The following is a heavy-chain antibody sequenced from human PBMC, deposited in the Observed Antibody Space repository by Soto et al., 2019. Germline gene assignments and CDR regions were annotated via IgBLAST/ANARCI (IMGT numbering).Heavy chain of an antibody. Sequence: PGGSLRLSCAASGFTLSTYSMNWVRQAPGKGLELISYTSRSSATTIYYADSVKGRFTISRDNAKNSLYLQMNSLRDEDTAVYYCARDRLGYSYGNSMDVWGQGTTVTVSS. D-gene: IGHD5-18*01. CDR2: TSRSSATTI. J-gene: IGHJ6*02. CDR3: ARDRLGYSYGNSMDV. CDR1: GFTLSTYS. V-gene: IGHV3-48*02.